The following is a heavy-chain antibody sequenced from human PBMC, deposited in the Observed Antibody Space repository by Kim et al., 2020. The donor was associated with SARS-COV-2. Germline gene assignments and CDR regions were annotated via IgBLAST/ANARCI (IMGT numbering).Heavy chain of an antibody. CDR1: GFTFSSYA. CDR3: ARAQGWLQLLHFDY. Sequence: GGSLRLSCAASGFTFSSYAMSWVRQAPGKGLEWVSVIYSGGSSTYYADSVKGRFTISRDNSKNTLYLQMNSLRAEDTAVYYCARAQGWLQLLHFDYWGRGTLVTVSS. J-gene: IGHJ4*02. CDR2: IYSGGSST. D-gene: IGHD5-12*01. V-gene: IGHV3-23*03.